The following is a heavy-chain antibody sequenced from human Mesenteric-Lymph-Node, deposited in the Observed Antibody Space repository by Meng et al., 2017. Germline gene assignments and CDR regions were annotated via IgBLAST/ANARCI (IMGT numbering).Heavy chain of an antibody. Sequence: GGSLRLSCAASGFTFSSYAMNWVRQAPGKGLEWVSSISASGASEYYADSGKGRFTISRDNSKNTLYLQMNSLRAEDTAVYYCARDRPSGGALDYWGQGTLVTVSS. CDR2: ISASGASE. CDR1: GFTFSSYA. V-gene: IGHV3-23*01. CDR3: ARDRPSGGALDY. J-gene: IGHJ4*02. D-gene: IGHD5-12*01.